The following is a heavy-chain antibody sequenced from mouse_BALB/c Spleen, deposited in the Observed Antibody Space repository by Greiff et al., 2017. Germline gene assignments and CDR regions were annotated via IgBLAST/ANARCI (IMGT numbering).Heavy chain of an antibody. CDR3: AREGDRYGAWFAY. J-gene: IGHJ3*01. V-gene: IGHV3-6*02. CDR1: GYSITSGYY. Sequence: EVKLLESGPGLVKPSQSLSLTCSVTGYSITSGYYWNWIRQFPGNKLEWMGYISYDGSNNYNPSLKNRTSITRDTSKNQFFLKLNSVTTENTATYYCAREGDRYGAWFAYWGQGTLVTVSA. D-gene: IGHD2-14*01. CDR2: ISYDGSN.